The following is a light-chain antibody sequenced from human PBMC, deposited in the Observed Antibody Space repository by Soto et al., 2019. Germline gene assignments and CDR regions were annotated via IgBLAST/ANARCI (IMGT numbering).Light chain of an antibody. Sequence: EIVMTQSPATLSVSPGERATLYCRASQSVSSNLAWYQQKPGQAPRLLIYGTSTTATGIPARFSGSWSGTEFTLNISSLQSEDLAVYYCQQYNNWPPAVTFGQGTKVEIK. V-gene: IGKV3-15*01. J-gene: IGKJ1*01. CDR2: GTS. CDR3: QQYNNWPPAVT. CDR1: QSVSSN.